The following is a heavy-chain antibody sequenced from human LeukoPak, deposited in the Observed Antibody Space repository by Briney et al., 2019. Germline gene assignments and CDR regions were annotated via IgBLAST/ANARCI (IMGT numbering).Heavy chain of an antibody. CDR2: INPETGAT. J-gene: IGHJ5*02. CDR1: GYPFSGYY. V-gene: IGHV1-2*02. CDR3: ARAHHCSGGSCYHLNWFDP. Sequence: GASVQVSCKASGYPFSGYYIHWVRQGPGQGLEWLGWINPETGATKYAQRFEGRVTLTRDTSISTAYMELSRLRSDDTAVYYCARAHHCSGGSCYHLNWFDPWGQGTLVTVSS. D-gene: IGHD2-15*01.